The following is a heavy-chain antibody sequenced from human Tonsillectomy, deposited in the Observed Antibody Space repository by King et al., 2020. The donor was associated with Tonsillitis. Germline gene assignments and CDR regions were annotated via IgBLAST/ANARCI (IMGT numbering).Heavy chain of an antibody. CDR1: GFTFSNYA. CDR2: ISGSGGST. Sequence: DVQLVQSGGGLVQPGGSLRLSCAASGFTFSNYAMSWVRQAPGKGLEWVSAISGSGGSTYYADSVKGRFTISRDNSMNTLYLQMNSLRVEYTAVYKCAKVNTMTTVTTAYAFDVWGPGTLVTVSS. D-gene: IGHD4-11*01. V-gene: IGHV3-23*04. J-gene: IGHJ3*01. CDR3: AKVNTMTTVTTAYAFDV.